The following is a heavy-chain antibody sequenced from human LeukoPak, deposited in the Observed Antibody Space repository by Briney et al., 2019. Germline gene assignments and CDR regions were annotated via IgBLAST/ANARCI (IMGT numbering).Heavy chain of an antibody. V-gene: IGHV4-39*01. D-gene: IGHD3-3*01. Sequence: SETLSLTCTVSGDSISSSSYYWGWIRQPPGKGLEWIGSIYYSGSTYYNPSLKSRVTISVDTSKNQFSLKLSSVTAEDTAVYYCASLRITIFGVVIIEYYFDYWGQGTLDTVSS. CDR1: GDSISSSSYY. CDR3: ASLRITIFGVVIIEYYFDY. CDR2: IYYSGST. J-gene: IGHJ4*02.